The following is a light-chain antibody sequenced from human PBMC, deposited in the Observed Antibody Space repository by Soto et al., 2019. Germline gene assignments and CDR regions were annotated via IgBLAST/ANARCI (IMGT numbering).Light chain of an antibody. Sequence: EIVLTQSPGTLSLSPGDIATLSCRASQSVSSSYLAWYQQKPGQAPRLIIYGASSRATGIPDRFSGSGSGTDFTLTISRLEPEDVAVYYCQQYGSSPRTLGQGTKVDIK. CDR3: QQYGSSPRT. J-gene: IGKJ1*01. CDR1: QSVSSSY. CDR2: GAS. V-gene: IGKV3-20*01.